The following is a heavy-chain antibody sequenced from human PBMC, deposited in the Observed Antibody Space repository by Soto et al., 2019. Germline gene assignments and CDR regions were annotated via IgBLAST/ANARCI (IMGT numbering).Heavy chain of an antibody. CDR2: INAGNGNT. V-gene: IGHV1-3*01. D-gene: IGHD3-10*01. J-gene: IGHJ6*02. CDR1: GYTFTSYA. CDR3: ASYGAGSYYYGMDV. Sequence: ASVKVSCKASGYTFTSYAMHWLRQPPGQRLEWMGWINAGNGNTKYSQKFQGRVTTTRDTSASTAYMELSSLRSEETAVYYCASYGAGSYYYGMDVWGQGTTVTVSS.